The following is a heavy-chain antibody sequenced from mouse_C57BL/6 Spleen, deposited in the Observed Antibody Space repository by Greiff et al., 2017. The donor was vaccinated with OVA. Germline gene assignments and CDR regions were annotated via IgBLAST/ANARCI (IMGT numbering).Heavy chain of an antibody. CDR2: ISGGGGNT. Sequence: EVKLVESGGGLVKPGGSLKLSCAASGFTFSSYTMSWVRQTPEKRLEWVATISGGGGNTYYPDSVKGRFTISRDKAKNTLYLQMSSLRSEDTALYYCARGWDWYFDVWGTGTTVTVSS. J-gene: IGHJ1*03. V-gene: IGHV5-9*01. CDR3: ARGWDWYFDV. D-gene: IGHD3-3*01. CDR1: GFTFSSYT.